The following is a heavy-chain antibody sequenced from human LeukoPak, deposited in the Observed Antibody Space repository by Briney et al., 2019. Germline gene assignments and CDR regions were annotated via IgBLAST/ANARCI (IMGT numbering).Heavy chain of an antibody. CDR2: IRYDGGNK. Sequence: PGGSLRLSCAASGFTFSSYGMHWVRQAPGKGLEWVAFIRYDGGNKYYADSVKGRFTISRDNSKNTLYLQMNSLRAEDTAVYYCAKTTITILDAFDIWGQGTMVTVSS. V-gene: IGHV3-30*02. D-gene: IGHD3-3*01. CDR1: GFTFSSYG. CDR3: AKTTITILDAFDI. J-gene: IGHJ3*02.